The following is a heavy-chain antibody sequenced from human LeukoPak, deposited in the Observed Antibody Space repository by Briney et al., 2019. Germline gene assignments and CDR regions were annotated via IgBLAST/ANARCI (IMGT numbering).Heavy chain of an antibody. CDR3: ARSLDSSVEGFDY. Sequence: ASVNVSCKASGYTFTSYAMHWVRQAPGQRLEWMGWINAGNGNTKYSQKFQGRVTLTRDTSASTAYMELSSLRSEDTAVYYCARSLDSSVEGFDYWGQGTLVTVSS. D-gene: IGHD3-22*01. V-gene: IGHV1-3*01. J-gene: IGHJ4*02. CDR1: GYTFTSYA. CDR2: INAGNGNT.